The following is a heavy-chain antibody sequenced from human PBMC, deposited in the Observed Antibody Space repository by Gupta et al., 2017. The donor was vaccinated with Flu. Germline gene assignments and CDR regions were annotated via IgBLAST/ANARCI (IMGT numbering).Heavy chain of an antibody. D-gene: IGHD6-19*01. CDR1: GVNFDQFA. CDR3: AKEDTAVAGNDNWSQP. V-gene: IGHV3-23*01. J-gene: IGHJ5*02. CDR2: INAGGSRT. Sequence: EEQPLESGGGSVQPGGSLRLSCVCSGVNFDQFAMRCVRQSPGKGLEWVSGINAGGSRTFYADSVKGRFTISRDNSRNALFLQMNSLRVEDTATYSCAKEDTAVAGNDNWSQPWGQGTLVTVSS.